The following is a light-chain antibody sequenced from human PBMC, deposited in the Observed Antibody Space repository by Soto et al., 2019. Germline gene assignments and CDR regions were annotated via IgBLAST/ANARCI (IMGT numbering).Light chain of an antibody. V-gene: IGKV3-20*01. CDR1: QSVSSSY. Sequence: ETVLTQSPGTLSLSPGERGTLSCRASQSVSSSYLAWYQQKPGQAPRLLIYGTSSRATGIPDRFSGSGSGTDFTLTISRLEPEDFEVYYCQQYGSSPWTFGQGTKVEIK. CDR3: QQYGSSPWT. CDR2: GTS. J-gene: IGKJ1*01.